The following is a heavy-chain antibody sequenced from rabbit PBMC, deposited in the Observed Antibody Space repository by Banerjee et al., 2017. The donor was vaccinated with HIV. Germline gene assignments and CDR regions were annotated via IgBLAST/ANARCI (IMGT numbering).Heavy chain of an antibody. D-gene: IGHD7-1*01. Sequence: GGDLGKPRAFLTITCTASGFSFSSSYYMSWVRQAPGKGLEWIACIWNDDGGTGYASWAKGRFTISKPSSTTVTLQMTSLTAADTATYFCARDEASTGGYVLSLWAPGTLVTVS. CDR2: IWNDDGGT. CDR3: ARDEASTGGYVLSL. J-gene: IGHJ6*01. CDR1: GFSFSSSYY. V-gene: IGHV1S40*01.